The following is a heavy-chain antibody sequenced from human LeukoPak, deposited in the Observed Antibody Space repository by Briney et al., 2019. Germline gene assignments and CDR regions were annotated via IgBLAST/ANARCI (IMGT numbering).Heavy chain of an antibody. J-gene: IGHJ6*02. V-gene: IGHV1-2*02. Sequence: GASVKVSCKASGYTFTGYYMHWVRQAPGQGLEWMGWINPNSGGTNYAQKFQGRVTMTRDTSISTAYMELSRLRSDDTAVYYCARGTAYSSSWFEKYYYYGMDVWGQGTTVTVSS. CDR3: ARGTAYSSSWFEKYYYYGMDV. CDR2: INPNSGGT. D-gene: IGHD6-13*01. CDR1: GYTFTGYY.